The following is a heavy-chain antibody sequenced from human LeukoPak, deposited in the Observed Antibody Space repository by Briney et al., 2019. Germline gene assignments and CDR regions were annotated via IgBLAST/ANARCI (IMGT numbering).Heavy chain of an antibody. CDR2: IYSGGST. CDR3: ARDAEGIDAFDI. J-gene: IGHJ3*02. Sequence: QPGGSLRLSCAASGXTVSSNYMSWVRQAPGKGLEWVSVIYSGGSTYYADSVKGRFTISRDNSKNTLYFQMNSLRAEDTAVYYCARDAEGIDAFDIWGQGTMVTVSS. V-gene: IGHV3-66*01. CDR1: GXTVSSNY.